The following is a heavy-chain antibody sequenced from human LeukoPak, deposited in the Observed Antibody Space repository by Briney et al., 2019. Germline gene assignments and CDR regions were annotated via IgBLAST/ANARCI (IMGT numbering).Heavy chain of an antibody. J-gene: IGHJ4*02. CDR3: ARDLGYCSGGSCYSDVDY. CDR2: ISSSGSTI. V-gene: IGHV3-48*03. D-gene: IGHD2-15*01. Sequence: GGSLRLSCAASGFTFSSYEMNWVRQAPGKGLEWVSYISSSGSTIYYADSVKGRFTISRDNAKNSLYLQMNSLRAEDTAVYYCARDLGYCSGGSCYSDVDYWGQGTLVTVSS. CDR1: GFTFSSYE.